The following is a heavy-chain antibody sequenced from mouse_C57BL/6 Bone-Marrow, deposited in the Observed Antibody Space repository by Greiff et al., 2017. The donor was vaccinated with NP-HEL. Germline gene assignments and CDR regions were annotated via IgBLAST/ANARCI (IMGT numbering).Heavy chain of an antibody. D-gene: IGHD2-4*01. CDR2: IDPSDSYT. Sequence: QVQLQQPGAELVMPGASVKLSCKASGYTFTSYWMHWVKQRPGQGLEWIGVIDPSDSYTNYNQKFKGKSTLTVDKSSSTAYMQLSSLTSEDSAVYYCARCDDYNPYDVDYWGQGTTLTVSS. CDR1: GYTFTSYW. CDR3: ARCDDYNPYDVDY. V-gene: IGHV1-69*01. J-gene: IGHJ2*01.